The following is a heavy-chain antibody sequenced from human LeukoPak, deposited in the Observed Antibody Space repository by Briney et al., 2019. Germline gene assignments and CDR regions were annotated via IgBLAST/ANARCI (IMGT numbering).Heavy chain of an antibody. CDR1: GFTFSSYG. CDR2: IRYDGSNK. V-gene: IGHV3-30*02. D-gene: IGHD2-2*01. J-gene: IGHJ3*02. CDR3: AKDSDIVVVSAAPPDAFDI. Sequence: GGSLRLSCAASGFTFSSYGMHWVRQAPGKGLEWVAFIRYDGSNKYYADSVKGRFTISRDNSKNTLYLQMNSLRAEDTAVYYCAKDSDIVVVSAAPPDAFDIWGQGTMVTVSS.